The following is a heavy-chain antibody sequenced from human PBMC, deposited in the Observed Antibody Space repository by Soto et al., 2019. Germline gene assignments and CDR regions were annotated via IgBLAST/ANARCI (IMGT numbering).Heavy chain of an antibody. Sequence: QLQLQESGPGLVKPSETLSLTCTVSGGSISSSSYYWGWIRQPPGKGLEWIGGIYYSGSTYYNPSRKRRVTISVDTSKNQFSLKLSSVTAAATAVYYCARRPKNRGYGVEVWGQGTTVTVSS. D-gene: IGHD3-16*02. CDR2: IYYSGST. CDR1: GGSISSSSYY. CDR3: ARRPKNRGYGVEV. V-gene: IGHV4-39*01. J-gene: IGHJ6*02.